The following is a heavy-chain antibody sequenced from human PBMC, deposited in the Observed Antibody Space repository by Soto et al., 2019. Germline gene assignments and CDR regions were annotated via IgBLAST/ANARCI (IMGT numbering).Heavy chain of an antibody. D-gene: IGHD3-16*01. J-gene: IGHJ4*02. CDR3: ARSQRGRTAFTFDY. CDR1: GDSVSNDNYY. Sequence: SETLSLTCAVSGDSVSNDNYYWSWIRQPPGKGLEWIGYIYYSATTNYNSYLKSRLSLSVDMSKNQFSLKLASVTAADTAVYFCARSQRGRTAFTFDYWGQGALVTVSS. CDR2: IYYSATT. V-gene: IGHV4-61*01.